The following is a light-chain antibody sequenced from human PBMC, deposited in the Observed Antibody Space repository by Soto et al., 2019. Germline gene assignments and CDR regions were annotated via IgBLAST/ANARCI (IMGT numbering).Light chain of an antibody. Sequence: EMVLTQSPGTLSLSPGERATLSCRASQNVRSSHLAWYQQKPGQAPRLLIHGASSRATGIPDRFSGSGSGTDFTLTISRLEPEDFAVYYCQQYSSSPLTFGGGTKVDIK. CDR1: QNVRSSH. CDR2: GAS. V-gene: IGKV3-20*01. CDR3: QQYSSSPLT. J-gene: IGKJ4*01.